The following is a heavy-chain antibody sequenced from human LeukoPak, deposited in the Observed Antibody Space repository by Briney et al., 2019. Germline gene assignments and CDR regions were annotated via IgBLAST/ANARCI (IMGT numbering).Heavy chain of an antibody. D-gene: IGHD3-22*01. Sequence: ASVNVSCKASGYTFTSYGISWVRQAPGQGLEWMGWISAYNGNTNYAQKLQGRVTMTTDTSTSTAYMELRSLRSDDTAVYYCAREMPVSSYDSSGYYIDYWGQGTLVTVSS. J-gene: IGHJ4*02. CDR3: AREMPVSSYDSSGYYIDY. CDR2: ISAYNGNT. CDR1: GYTFTSYG. V-gene: IGHV1-18*01.